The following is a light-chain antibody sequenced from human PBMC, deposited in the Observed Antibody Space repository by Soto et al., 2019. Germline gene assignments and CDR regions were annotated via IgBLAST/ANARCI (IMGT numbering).Light chain of an antibody. J-gene: IGKJ1*01. Sequence: DIQMTQSPSSLSASVGDRVTITCRASQRISTYLSWFQQKPGKAPKLLIYSASTLQSGVPSRFSGSGSGTDFTITIIRLQPEDFATYHCQQSYSTPWTFGQGTKVEVK. V-gene: IGKV1-39*01. CDR3: QQSYSTPWT. CDR2: SAS. CDR1: QRISTY.